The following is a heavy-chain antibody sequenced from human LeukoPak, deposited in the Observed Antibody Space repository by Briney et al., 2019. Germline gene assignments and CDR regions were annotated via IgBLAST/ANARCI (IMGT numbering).Heavy chain of an antibody. CDR3: ARVRSYGTFDY. J-gene: IGHJ4*02. Sequence: GGSLRLSCAASGFTVSSNNMSWVRQAPGKGLEWVSVIYSGGSTYYADSVKGRFTISRDNSKNTLYLQMNSLRAEDTVVYYCARVRSYGTFDYWGQGTLVTVSS. D-gene: IGHD5-18*01. CDR2: IYSGGST. V-gene: IGHV3-53*01. CDR1: GFTVSSNN.